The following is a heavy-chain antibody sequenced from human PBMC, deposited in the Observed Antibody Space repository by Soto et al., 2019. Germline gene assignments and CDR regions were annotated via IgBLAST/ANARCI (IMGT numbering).Heavy chain of an antibody. CDR2: ISYDGSNK. J-gene: IGHJ6*02. CDR3: ARDRGELQLYDYDYYGMDV. Sequence: QVQLVESGGGVVQPGRSLRLSCAASGFTFSSYAMHWVRQAPGKGLEWVAVISYDGSNKYYADSVKGRFTISRDNSKNXRXXQMNSLRAEDTAVYCCARDRGELQLYDYDYYGMDVWGQGTTVTVSS. D-gene: IGHD6-13*01. V-gene: IGHV3-30-3*01. CDR1: GFTFSSYA.